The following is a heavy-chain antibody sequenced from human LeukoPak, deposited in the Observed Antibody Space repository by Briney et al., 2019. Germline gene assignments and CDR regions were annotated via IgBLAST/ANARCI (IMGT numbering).Heavy chain of an antibody. CDR2: IRYDGSNK. D-gene: IGHD2-2*01. V-gene: IGHV3-30*02. Sequence: GGSLRLSRAASGFTFSSYGMHWVRQAPGKGLEWVAFIRYDGSNKYYADSVKGRFTISRDNSKNTLYLQMNSLRAEDTAVYYCAKTAAASYYYYYMDVWGKGTTVTVSS. J-gene: IGHJ6*03. CDR1: GFTFSSYG. CDR3: AKTAAASYYYYYMDV.